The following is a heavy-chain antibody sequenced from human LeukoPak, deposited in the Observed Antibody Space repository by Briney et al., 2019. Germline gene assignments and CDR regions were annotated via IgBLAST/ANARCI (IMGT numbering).Heavy chain of an antibody. CDR2: IKQDGSEK. D-gene: IGHD3-16*01. J-gene: IGHJ4*02. CDR1: GFTFSDYW. V-gene: IGHV3-7*03. Sequence: GGSLRLSCAASGFTFSDYWMSWVRQAPGKGLEWVANIKQDGSEKYYVDSVKGRFTISRDNAKNSLYLQMKSLRAEDTAVYYCATDWAARDWGQGTLVTVSP. CDR3: ATDWAARD.